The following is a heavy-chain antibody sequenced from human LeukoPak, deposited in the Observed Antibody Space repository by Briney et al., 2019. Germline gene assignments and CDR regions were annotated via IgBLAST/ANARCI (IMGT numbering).Heavy chain of an antibody. V-gene: IGHV3-33*01. J-gene: IGHJ6*03. D-gene: IGHD3-9*01. CDR3: ARDGNDILTGYYYYYYMDV. CDR2: IWYDGSNK. Sequence: PGGSLRLSCAASGFTFSSYGMHWVRQAPGKGLEWVAVIWYDGSNKYYADSVKGRSTISRDNSKNTLYLQMNSLRAEDTAVYYCARDGNDILTGYYYYYYMDVWGKGTTVTVSS. CDR1: GFTFSSYG.